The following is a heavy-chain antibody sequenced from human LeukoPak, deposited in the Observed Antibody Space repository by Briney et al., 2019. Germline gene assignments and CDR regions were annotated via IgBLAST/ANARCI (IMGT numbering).Heavy chain of an antibody. CDR2: INPRNGGT. V-gene: IGHV1-2*02. Sequence: ASVKVSCKASGYTFTGFYMHWVRQAPGQGLEWMGWINPRNGGTNYAQKFQGRVTMTSDTSISTAYMELNSLISDDTAVYYCARDYCSGGSCYLYYFDYWGQGTLVTVSS. CDR1: GYTFTGFY. J-gene: IGHJ4*02. D-gene: IGHD2-15*01. CDR3: ARDYCSGGSCYLYYFDY.